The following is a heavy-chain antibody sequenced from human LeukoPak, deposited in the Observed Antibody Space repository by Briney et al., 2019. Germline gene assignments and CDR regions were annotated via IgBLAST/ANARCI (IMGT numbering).Heavy chain of an antibody. CDR2: ISSSGSTI. CDR3: ARASDYGDYVARFDY. J-gene: IGHJ4*02. D-gene: IGHD4-17*01. Sequence: GGSLRLSCAASGFTFSSYEMNWVRQAPGKGVEWGSYISSSGSTIYYAHSVKGRFTISRDNAKNSLYLQMNSLRAEDTAVYYCARASDYGDYVARFDYWGQGTLVTVSS. CDR1: GFTFSSYE. V-gene: IGHV3-48*03.